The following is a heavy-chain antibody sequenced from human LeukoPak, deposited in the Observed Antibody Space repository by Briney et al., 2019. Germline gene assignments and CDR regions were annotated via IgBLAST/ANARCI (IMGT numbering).Heavy chain of an antibody. V-gene: IGHV3-7*01. CDR1: GFTFTDYW. J-gene: IGHJ4*01. D-gene: IGHD6-13*01. CDR2: IRQDGGEK. Sequence: GSLRLSCAVSGFTFTDYWMNWVRQAPGKGLEWVASIRQDGGEKYYVDSVKGRFTISRDTTKNSLYLQISALRAEDTAVYDCARDGTAAGLDFDLWGQGTLVTVSS. CDR3: ARDGTAAGLDFDL.